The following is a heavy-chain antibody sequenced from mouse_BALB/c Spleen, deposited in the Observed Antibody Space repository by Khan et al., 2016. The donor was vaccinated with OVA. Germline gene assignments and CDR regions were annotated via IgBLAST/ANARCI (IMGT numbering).Heavy chain of an antibody. D-gene: IGHD1-1*01. CDR2: ILPGSGRN. CDR3: ARGNYYGSSTWFGY. Sequence: QVQLKQSGAELMKPGASVKISCKATGYTFSGYWIEWVKQRPGHGLEWIGEILPGSGRNNYNEKFKGKATFTADTSSNTAYMQLRNLTSDDSAVYSCARGNYYGSSTWFGYWGQGNLFTVSA. J-gene: IGHJ3*01. CDR1: GYTFSGYW. V-gene: IGHV1-9*01.